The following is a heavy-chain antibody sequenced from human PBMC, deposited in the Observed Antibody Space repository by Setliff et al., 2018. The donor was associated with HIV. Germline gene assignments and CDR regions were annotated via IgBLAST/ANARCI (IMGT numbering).Heavy chain of an antibody. CDR3: ARGMDYYDTSGYYQYYFDH. Sequence: VTVSCKASGYSFTDYYIHWVRQAPGQGLEWMGWINPKSDGTNYAQKFQGWITMTRDTSISTAYMELSRLRSDDTAVYYCARGMDYYDTSGYYQYYFDHWGQGTLVTVSS. J-gene: IGHJ4*02. D-gene: IGHD3-22*01. CDR2: INPKSDGT. CDR1: GYSFTDYY. V-gene: IGHV1-2*04.